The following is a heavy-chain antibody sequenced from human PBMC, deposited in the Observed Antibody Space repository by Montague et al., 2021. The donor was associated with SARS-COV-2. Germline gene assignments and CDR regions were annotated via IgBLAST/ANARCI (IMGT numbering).Heavy chain of an antibody. CDR1: GGSFTENF. J-gene: IGHJ6*02. D-gene: IGHD3-10*01. CDR2: INHSGTS. CDR3: ARGRSTRVRGVIFTSYYYYYYGIDV. Sequence: SETLSLTCAVYGGSFTENFWTWIRQPPGKGLEWIGEINHSGTSNYNASLMSRVTISIDTAKNQFSLRLSALAAADTAVYYCARGRSTRVRGVIFTSYYYYYYGIDVWGQGTMVTVSS. V-gene: IGHV4-34*01.